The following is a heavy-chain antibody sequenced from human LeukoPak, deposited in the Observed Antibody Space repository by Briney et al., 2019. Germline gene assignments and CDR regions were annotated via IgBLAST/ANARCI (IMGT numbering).Heavy chain of an antibody. CDR2: ISGSGDST. CDR3: AKVEAYYDYVWGSYRYSEFDY. D-gene: IGHD3-16*02. CDR1: GFTFTSYA. V-gene: IGHV3-23*01. Sequence: GGSLRLSCAASGFTFTSYAMSWVRQAPGKGLEWVSAISGSGDSTYYADSVKGRFTISRDNSKNTLYLQMNSLRAEDTAVYYCAKVEAYYDYVWGSYRYSEFDYWGQGILVTVSS. J-gene: IGHJ4*02.